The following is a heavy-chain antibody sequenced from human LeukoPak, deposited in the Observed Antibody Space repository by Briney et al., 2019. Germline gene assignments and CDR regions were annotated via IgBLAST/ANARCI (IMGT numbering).Heavy chain of an antibody. CDR3: ARERRTYYYDSSGYRNAFDI. D-gene: IGHD3-22*01. Sequence: GGSLRLSCAASGFTFSSYAMHWVRQAPGKGLEWVAVISYDGSNKYYADSVKGRFTISRDNSKNTLYLQMNSLRAEDTAVYYCARERRTYYYDSSGYRNAFDIWGQGTMVTVSS. V-gene: IGHV3-30-3*01. CDR2: ISYDGSNK. J-gene: IGHJ3*02. CDR1: GFTFSSYA.